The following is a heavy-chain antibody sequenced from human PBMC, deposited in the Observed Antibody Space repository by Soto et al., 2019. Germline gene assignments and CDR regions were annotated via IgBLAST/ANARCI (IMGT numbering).Heavy chain of an antibody. CDR2: INHSGST. V-gene: IGHV4-34*01. CDR1: GGSFSGYY. J-gene: IGHJ6*02. Sequence: PPETLSLTCGVYGGSFSGYYWSWIRQPPGKGLEWIGEINHSGSTNYNPSLKSRVTISVDTSKNQFSLKLSSVTAADTAVYYCARGLRYLRVTIFGVVRPYGMDVWGQGTTVTVSS. D-gene: IGHD3-3*01. CDR3: ARGLRYLRVTIFGVVRPYGMDV.